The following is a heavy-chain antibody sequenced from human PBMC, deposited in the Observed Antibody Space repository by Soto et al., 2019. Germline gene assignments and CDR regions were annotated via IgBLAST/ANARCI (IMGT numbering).Heavy chain of an antibody. Sequence: QVQLQESGPGLVKPSQTLSLTCTVSGGSISSGGNYWSLIRQHPGKGLEWIGYIYYSGSTYYNPSLKSRVTISVDTSKNQFSLKLSSVTAADTTVYYCEVVVITKGWFDPWGQATLVTVSS. CDR2: IYYSGST. J-gene: IGHJ5*02. V-gene: IGHV4-31*03. CDR1: GGSISSGGNY. D-gene: IGHD3-22*01. CDR3: EVVVITKGWFDP.